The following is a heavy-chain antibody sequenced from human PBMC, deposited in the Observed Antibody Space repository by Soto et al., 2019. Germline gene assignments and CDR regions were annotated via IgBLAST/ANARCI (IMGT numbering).Heavy chain of an antibody. CDR2: IIPVFGTA. CDR1: GGTFSSYA. CDR3: ARGWNDFPH. V-gene: IGHV1-69*13. J-gene: IGHJ1*01. D-gene: IGHD1-1*01. Sequence: GASVKVSCKASGGTFSSYAISWVRQAPGQGLECMGGIIPVFGTANYAQKFQGRVTINADESTSTVYMELSSLRPEDTTVYYCARGWNDFPHWGQGTLVTVSS.